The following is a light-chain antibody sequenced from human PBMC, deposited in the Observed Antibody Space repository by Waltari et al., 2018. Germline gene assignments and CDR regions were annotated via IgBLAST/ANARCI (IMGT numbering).Light chain of an antibody. Sequence: QSVLPQPPSVSGTPGQRVTISCSGSGYTSVAWYLHLPGMAPKLLIYNNDERPSGVSDRFSGSKSGTSASLAISGLQSEDEADYYCASWDDSVNGLVFGGGTKLTVL. J-gene: IGLJ2*01. CDR1: GYTS. CDR2: NND. V-gene: IGLV1-44*01. CDR3: ASWDDSVNGLV.